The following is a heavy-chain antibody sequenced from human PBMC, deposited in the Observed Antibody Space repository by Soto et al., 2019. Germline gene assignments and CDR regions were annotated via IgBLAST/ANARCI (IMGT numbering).Heavy chain of an antibody. Sequence: PGESLKISCKGSGYSFTSYWISWVRQMPGKGLEWMGRIDPSDSYTNYSPSFQGHVTISADKSISTAYLQWSSLKASDTAMYYCARDRGYSYGTNYYYYGMDVWGQETTVTVSS. CDR2: IDPSDSYT. J-gene: IGHJ6*02. CDR3: ARDRGYSYGTNYYYYGMDV. CDR1: GYSFTSYW. V-gene: IGHV5-10-1*01. D-gene: IGHD5-18*01.